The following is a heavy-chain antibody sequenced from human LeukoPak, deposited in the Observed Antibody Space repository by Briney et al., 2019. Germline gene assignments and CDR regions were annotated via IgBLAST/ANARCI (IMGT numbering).Heavy chain of an antibody. CDR3: ARAPSEIGGYYPEYFRH. V-gene: IGHV3-74*01. Sequence: PGGSLTLSCAASGFTFSSYAMTWVRQAPGKGLVWVSRIKSDGSTNYADSVKGRFTISRDNAKNTLSLQMNSLRAEDTGVYYCARAPSEIGGYYPEYFRHWGQGTLVTVSS. J-gene: IGHJ1*01. D-gene: IGHD3-22*01. CDR1: GFTFSSYA. CDR2: IKSDGST.